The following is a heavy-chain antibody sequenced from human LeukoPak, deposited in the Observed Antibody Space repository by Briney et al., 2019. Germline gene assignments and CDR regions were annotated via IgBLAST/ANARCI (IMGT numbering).Heavy chain of an antibody. Sequence: PSETLSLTCTVSGGSISSSSYYWGWIRQPPGKGLEWLGSIYYSGTTYYNPSLKSQVTIYVDTSKNQFSLKLSSVIAADTAVYYCARRGRYCSSTSCYGHRFNPWGQGTLVTVSS. J-gene: IGHJ5*02. CDR2: IYYSGTT. V-gene: IGHV4-39*01. CDR3: ARRGRYCSSTSCYGHRFNP. CDR1: GGSISSSSYY. D-gene: IGHD2-2*01.